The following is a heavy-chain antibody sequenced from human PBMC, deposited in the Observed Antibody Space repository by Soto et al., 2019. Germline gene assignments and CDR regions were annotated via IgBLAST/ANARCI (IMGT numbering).Heavy chain of an antibody. CDR1: GGSFSGYY. V-gene: IGHV4-34*01. Sequence: SETLSLTCAVYGGSFSGYYWSWIRQPPGKGLEWIGEIDHSGSTNYNPSLKSRVTISVDTSKNQFSLKLSSVTAADTAVYYCARDSLGAARGSFDYWGQGTLVTVSS. CDR2: IDHSGST. CDR3: ARDSLGAARGSFDY. D-gene: IGHD6-6*01. J-gene: IGHJ4*02.